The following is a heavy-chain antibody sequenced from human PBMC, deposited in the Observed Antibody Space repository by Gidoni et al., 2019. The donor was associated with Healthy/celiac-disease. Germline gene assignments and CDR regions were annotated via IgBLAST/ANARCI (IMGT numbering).Heavy chain of an antibody. CDR2: ISGSGVST. V-gene: IGHV3-23*04. J-gene: IGHJ6*02. Sequence: EVQLVESGGGLVQPGGSLRLSCAASGFTFSSYAMSWVRQAPGKGLEWVSAISGSGVSTYYADSVKGRFTISRDNSKNTLYLQMNSLRAEDTAVYYCAKGGVWFGELYFGYYYYGMDVWGQGTTVTVSS. CDR3: AKGGVWFGELYFGYYYYGMDV. CDR1: GFTFSSYA. D-gene: IGHD3-10*01.